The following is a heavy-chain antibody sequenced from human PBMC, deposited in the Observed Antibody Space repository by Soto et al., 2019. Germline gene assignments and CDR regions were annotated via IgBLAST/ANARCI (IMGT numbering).Heavy chain of an antibody. J-gene: IGHJ4*02. D-gene: IGHD6-6*01. V-gene: IGHV1-58*01. CDR3: ARDRWQLEF. CDR2: IVVGSGNT. Sequence: ASVKVSCKASGFTFTSSAVQWVRQARGQRLEWIGWIVVGSGNTNYAQKFQGRVTMTRDTSTSTVYMELSSLRSEDTAVYYCARDRWQLEFWGQGTLVTVSS. CDR1: GFTFTSSA.